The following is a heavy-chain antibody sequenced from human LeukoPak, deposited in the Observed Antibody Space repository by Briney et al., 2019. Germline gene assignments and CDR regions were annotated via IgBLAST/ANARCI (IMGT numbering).Heavy chain of an antibody. CDR2: ISWDGDTT. D-gene: IGHD6-25*01. J-gene: IGHJ4*02. Sequence: GGXXRLSCAASGFTFGDYTMHWVRQAPGKGLEWVSLISWDGDTTYYADSVKGRFTISRDNSKSSLYLQMNSLRTEDTAFYYCAKDVGGYGGFDYWGQGTLVTVSS. V-gene: IGHV3-43*01. CDR3: AKDVGGYGGFDY. CDR1: GFTFGDYT.